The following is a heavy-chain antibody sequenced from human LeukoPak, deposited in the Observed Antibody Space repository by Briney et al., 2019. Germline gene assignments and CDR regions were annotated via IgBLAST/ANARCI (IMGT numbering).Heavy chain of an antibody. D-gene: IGHD2-2*02. CDR1: GFTSSSYG. CDR2: IRYDGSNK. Sequence: GGSLRLSCAASGFTSSSYGMHWVRQAPGKGLEWVAFIRYDGSNKYYADSVKGRFTISRDNSKNTLYLQMNSLRAEDTAVYYCAKDFVVVPAAIQGYDAFDIWGQGTMVTVSS. V-gene: IGHV3-30*02. J-gene: IGHJ3*02. CDR3: AKDFVVVPAAIQGYDAFDI.